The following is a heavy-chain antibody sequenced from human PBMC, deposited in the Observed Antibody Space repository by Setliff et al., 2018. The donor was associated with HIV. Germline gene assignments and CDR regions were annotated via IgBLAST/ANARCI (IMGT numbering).Heavy chain of an antibody. V-gene: IGHV4-34*01. J-gene: IGHJ4*02. Sequence: SETLSLTCAVYGWSFSDHYWTWIRQPPGKGLEWIGEINQSGISNFNPSLKNRVTMPIATPNNQFSLKLSSVTAADTAVYFCARGGGFWSGQLDYWGQGTLVTVSS. D-gene: IGHD3-3*01. CDR2: INQSGIS. CDR3: ARGGGFWSGQLDY. CDR1: GWSFSDHY.